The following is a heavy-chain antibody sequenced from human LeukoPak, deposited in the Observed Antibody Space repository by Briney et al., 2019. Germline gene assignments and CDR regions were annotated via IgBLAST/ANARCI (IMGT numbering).Heavy chain of an antibody. CDR3: ARVVGLTGYSSTWYSGYYYYMDV. CDR1: GYTFTGYY. V-gene: IGHV1-69*06. Sequence: SVKVSCKPSGYTFTGYYMHWVRQAPGQGLEWMGGIIPIFGTANYAQKFQDRVTITADKSTSTAYMELSSLRSEDTAVYYCARVVGLTGYSSTWYSGYYYYMDVWGKGTTVTVSS. D-gene: IGHD6-13*01. CDR2: IIPIFGTA. J-gene: IGHJ6*03.